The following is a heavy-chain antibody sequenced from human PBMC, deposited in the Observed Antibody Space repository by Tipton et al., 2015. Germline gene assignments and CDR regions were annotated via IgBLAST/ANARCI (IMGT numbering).Heavy chain of an antibody. CDR2: IFHRGDT. CDR3: ACQDYDLLSRDYPAIDY. J-gene: IGHJ4*02. Sequence: GLVKPSETMSLTCDVSGYSINNDYYWGWIRQAPGKGLEWIGSIFHRGDTNYNPSLKSRVTISADTSKNQFSLRLSSVTAADTAVYYCACQDYDLLSRDYPAIDYWGQGTLVIVSS. D-gene: IGHD3-3*01. V-gene: IGHV4-38-2*01. CDR1: GYSINNDYY.